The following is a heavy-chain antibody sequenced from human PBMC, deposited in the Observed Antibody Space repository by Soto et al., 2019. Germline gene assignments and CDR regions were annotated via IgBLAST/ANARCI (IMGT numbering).Heavy chain of an antibody. CDR1: GGSFSSGAYY. CDR2: IHYSGST. D-gene: IGHD3-22*01. Sequence: PSETLSLTCTVSGGSFSSGAYYWSWIRQFPGKELEWIGYIHYSGSTYYNPSLGSRVTISVDTSKNQFSLTLSSVTAADTAVYYCARTTDSSGYFQFWFDPWGLGTLVTV. CDR3: ARTTDSSGYFQFWFDP. J-gene: IGHJ5*02. V-gene: IGHV4-31*03.